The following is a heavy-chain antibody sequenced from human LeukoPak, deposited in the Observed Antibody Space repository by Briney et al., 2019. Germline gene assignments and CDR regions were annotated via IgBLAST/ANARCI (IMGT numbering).Heavy chain of an antibody. CDR2: ISYDGRNK. J-gene: IGHJ4*02. V-gene: IGHV3-30*18. CDR1: GFTFSSYG. D-gene: IGHD2-15*01. CDR3: AKDLTRYCSGGSCYSADY. Sequence: GGSLRLSCAASGFTFSSYGMHWVRQASGKGLEWVAVISYDGRNKNYADSVKGRFTISRDNSKNTLYLQINSVRAEDTAVYYCAKDLTRYCSGGSCYSADYWGQGTLVTVSS.